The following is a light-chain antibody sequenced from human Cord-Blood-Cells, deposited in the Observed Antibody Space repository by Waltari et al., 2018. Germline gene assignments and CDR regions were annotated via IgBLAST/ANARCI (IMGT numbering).Light chain of an antibody. J-gene: IGLJ1*01. CDR3: SSYTSSSTLV. V-gene: IGLV2-14*01. CDR1: SSDVGGYNY. Sequence: QSALTQPASVSGSPGPSITISCTGTSSDVGGYNYVSWYQQHPAKAPKLMIYDASKRPSGVSNRCSGSKSGNTASLTISGLQAEDEADYYCSSYTSSSTLVFGTGTKLTVL. CDR2: DAS.